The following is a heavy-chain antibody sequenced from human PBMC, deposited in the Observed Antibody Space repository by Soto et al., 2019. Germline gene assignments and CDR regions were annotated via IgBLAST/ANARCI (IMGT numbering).Heavy chain of an antibody. CDR2: ISDYNGNT. J-gene: IGHJ6*02. CDR1: GYTFNNYG. V-gene: IGHV1-18*01. Sequence: GASVKVSCKTSGYTFNNYGISWVRQAPGQGLEWMGWISDYNGNTNYPQKFQGRVTMTTDTSTKTVYMVLTSLRSDDTAVYYCARDGYYGSGSYGMDVWGRGTTVTV. D-gene: IGHD3-10*01. CDR3: ARDGYYGSGSYGMDV.